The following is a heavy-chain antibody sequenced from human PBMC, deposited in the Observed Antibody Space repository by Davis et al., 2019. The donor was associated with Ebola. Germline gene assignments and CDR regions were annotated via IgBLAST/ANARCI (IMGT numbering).Heavy chain of an antibody. CDR3: GGNSGVYYYGMDV. Sequence: GESLKISCAASGFTVSSNYMSWVRQAPGKGLEWVSVIYIGGSTYYADSVKGRFTISRHNSKNTLYLQMNSLRAEDTAVYYCGGNSGVYYYGMDVWGQGTTVTVSS. J-gene: IGHJ6*02. D-gene: IGHD5-12*01. CDR1: GFTVSSNY. CDR2: IYIGGST. V-gene: IGHV3-53*04.